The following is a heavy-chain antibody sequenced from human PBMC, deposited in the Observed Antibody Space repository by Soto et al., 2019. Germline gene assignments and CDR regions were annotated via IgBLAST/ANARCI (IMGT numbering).Heavy chain of an antibody. Sequence: GGSLRLSCTASGFTFSTSAMSWVRQAPGRGLEWVSGISGSGAGTYYADSVKGRFTISRDNSKNTLYLQMSGLRAEDAAVYYCAKGPTVFGAVISFDYYYGMYVWGQGTPVTVSS. CDR1: GFTFSTSA. V-gene: IGHV3-23*01. CDR2: ISGSGAGT. CDR3: AKGPTVFGAVISFDYYYGMYV. J-gene: IGHJ6*02. D-gene: IGHD3-3*01.